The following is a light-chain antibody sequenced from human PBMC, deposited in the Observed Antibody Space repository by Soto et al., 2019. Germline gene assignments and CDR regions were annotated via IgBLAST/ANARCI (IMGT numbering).Light chain of an antibody. Sequence: QSVLTQPASVSGSPGQSITISCTGTSSDIGAYNYVSWYQQHPGKAPKLMIYDVSNRPSGVSNRFSGPKSGNTASLTISGLQAEDEADYYCTSYTTSNTVIFGGGTKLTVL. J-gene: IGLJ2*01. CDR2: DVS. CDR3: TSYTTSNTVI. V-gene: IGLV2-14*01. CDR1: SSDIGAYNY.